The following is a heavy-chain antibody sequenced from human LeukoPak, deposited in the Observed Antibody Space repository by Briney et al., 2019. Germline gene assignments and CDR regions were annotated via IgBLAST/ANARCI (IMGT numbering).Heavy chain of an antibody. V-gene: IGHV3-66*01. CDR1: GFIVSQNY. Sequence: GGSLRLSCAASGFIVSQNYMSWVRQASGKGLEWVSVIFRGDDTNYVDSVKGRFTIFRDNSKNTLYLQMNSLRAEDTAVYYCARDRSGDDDFWSGYYTNYFDPWGQGTLVTVSS. CDR3: ARDRSGDDDFWSGYYTNYFDP. CDR2: IFRGDDT. D-gene: IGHD3-3*01. J-gene: IGHJ5*02.